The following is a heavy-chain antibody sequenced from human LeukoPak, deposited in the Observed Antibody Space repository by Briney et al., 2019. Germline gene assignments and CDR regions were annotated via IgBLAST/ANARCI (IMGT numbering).Heavy chain of an antibody. CDR1: GGSISSGDYY. V-gene: IGHV4-30-4*01. CDR2: IYYSGST. D-gene: IGHD3-3*01. Sequence: SQTLSLTCTVSGGSISSGDYYWSWIRQPPGKGLEWIGYIYYSGSTYYNPSLKSRVTISVDTSKNQFSLKLSSVTAADTAVYYCASDWAGVGNPADAFDIWGQGTMVTVSS. CDR3: ASDWAGVGNPADAFDI. J-gene: IGHJ3*02.